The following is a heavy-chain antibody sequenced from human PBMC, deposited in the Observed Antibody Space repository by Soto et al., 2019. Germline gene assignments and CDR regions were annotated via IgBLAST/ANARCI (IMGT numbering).Heavy chain of an antibody. CDR3: ASASGSAYWFDP. CDR2: ISAYNGNT. V-gene: IGHV1-18*01. CDR1: GYTFTSYG. D-gene: IGHD2-21*01. Sequence: QVQLVQSGAEVKKPGASVKVSCKASGYTFTSYGISWVRQAPGQGLEWMGWISAYNGNTNYAQKLKGRVTMTTDTSTSTACRELRSLRSDDTAVYYCASASGSAYWFDPWGQGTLVTVSS. J-gene: IGHJ5*02.